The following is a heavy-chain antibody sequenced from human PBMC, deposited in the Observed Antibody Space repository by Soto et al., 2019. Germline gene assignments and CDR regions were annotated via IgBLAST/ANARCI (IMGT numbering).Heavy chain of an antibody. J-gene: IGHJ5*02. CDR2: IFPGDSDT. Sequence: GESLKISCKGSGYTFTSYWIAWVRQMPGKGLEWIGVIFPGDSDTKYSPSFQGQVTISADKSISTAYLQWSSLKASDTAIYYCARGNYGSGSYYKGWFDPWGQGALVTVSS. CDR3: ARGNYGSGSYYKGWFDP. D-gene: IGHD3-10*01. V-gene: IGHV5-51*01. CDR1: GYTFTSYW.